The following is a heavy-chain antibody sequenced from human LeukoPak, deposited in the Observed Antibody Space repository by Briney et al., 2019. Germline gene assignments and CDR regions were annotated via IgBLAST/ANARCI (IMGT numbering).Heavy chain of an antibody. J-gene: IGHJ1*01. D-gene: IGHD2-8*02. Sequence: TGGSLRLSCAASGFTFRNYWMSWVRQAPGKGPEWAANTNQDGSEKYYVDSVKGRFTISRDNSKNSLYLQMNSLRADDTAVYYCARELVVGPAEYFQDWGQGTLVTVSS. CDR1: GFTFRNYW. CDR3: ARELVVGPAEYFQD. CDR2: TNQDGSEK. V-gene: IGHV3-7*01.